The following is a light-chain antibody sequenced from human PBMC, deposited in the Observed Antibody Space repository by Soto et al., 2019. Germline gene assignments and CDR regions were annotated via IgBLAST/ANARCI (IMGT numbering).Light chain of an antibody. CDR2: SNN. CDR1: SSNIGSNT. V-gene: IGLV1-44*01. CDR3: AAWDDSLNGFYV. Sequence: QSVLTQPPSASVTPGQRVTISCSGSSSNIGSNTVNWYQQLPGTAPKLLIYSNNQRPSGVPDRFSGSKSGTSASLAISGLLSEDEADYYCAAWDDSLNGFYVFGTGTKVTVL. J-gene: IGLJ1*01.